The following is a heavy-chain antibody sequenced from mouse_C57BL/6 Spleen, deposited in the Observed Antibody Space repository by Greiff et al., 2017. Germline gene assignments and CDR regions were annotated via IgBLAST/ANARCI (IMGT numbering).Heavy chain of an antibody. J-gene: IGHJ3*01. CDR1: GYTFTSYW. CDR3: ARNYDYDGFAY. V-gene: IGHV1-64*01. D-gene: IGHD2-4*01. Sequence: QVQLQQPRAELVKPGASVKLSCKASGYTFTSYWMHWVKQRPGQGLEWIGMIHPNSGSTNYNEKFKSKATLTVDKSSSTAYMQLSSLTSEDSAVYYCARNYDYDGFAYWGQGTLVTVSA. CDR2: IHPNSGST.